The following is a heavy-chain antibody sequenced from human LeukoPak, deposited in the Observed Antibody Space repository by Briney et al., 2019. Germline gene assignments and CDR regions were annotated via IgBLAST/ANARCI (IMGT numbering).Heavy chain of an antibody. V-gene: IGHV3-7*01. CDR2: IEQDGSEK. J-gene: IGHJ4*02. Sequence: GGSLRLSCAASGFTFNNYWMNWVRQAPGKGLEWVANIEQDGSEKYYVDSVKSRFTISRDNDTNSLSLQMNSLRAEDTAVYYCARDLRTPGFFDYWGQGTLVTVSS. CDR1: GFTFNNYW. CDR3: ARDLRTPGFFDY.